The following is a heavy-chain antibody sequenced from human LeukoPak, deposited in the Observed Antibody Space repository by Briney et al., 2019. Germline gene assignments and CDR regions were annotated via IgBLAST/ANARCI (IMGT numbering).Heavy chain of an antibody. V-gene: IGHV4-34*01. J-gene: IGHJ3*01. Sequence: SETLSLTCAVHGGSFSGYFWSWIRQPPGKGLEYIGEINHSGHTTYNPSLKSRVTISVDTSKNQFSLSMISVTAADTAVYYCARHESDSSSAAFDSWGQGTTVIVSS. CDR1: GGSFSGYF. CDR3: ARHESDSSSAAFDS. CDR2: INHSGHT. D-gene: IGHD6-6*01.